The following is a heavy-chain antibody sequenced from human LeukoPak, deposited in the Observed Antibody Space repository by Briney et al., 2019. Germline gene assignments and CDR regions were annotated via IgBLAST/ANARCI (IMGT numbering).Heavy chain of an antibody. Sequence: PGGSLRLSCAASGFTFSSYAMHWVRQAPGKGLEWVAVISYGGSNKYYADSVKGRFTISRDNSKNTLYLQMNSLRAEDTAVYYCARGASYYDSRFDYWGQGTLVTVSS. CDR3: ARGASYYDSRFDY. J-gene: IGHJ4*02. D-gene: IGHD3-3*01. CDR1: GFTFSSYA. CDR2: ISYGGSNK. V-gene: IGHV3-30-3*01.